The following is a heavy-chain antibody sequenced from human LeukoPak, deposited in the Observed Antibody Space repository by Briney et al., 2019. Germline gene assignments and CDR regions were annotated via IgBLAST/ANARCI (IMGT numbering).Heavy chain of an antibody. D-gene: IGHD2-21*02. CDR3: ARDLRSDEGYFDY. CDR2: IIPMLDIA. V-gene: IGHV1-69*04. J-gene: IGHJ4*02. CDR1: GYTFTGYY. Sequence: GASVKVSCKASGYTFTGYYMHWVRQAPGQGLEWMGRIIPMLDIANYAQKFQGRVTITADKSTSTAYMDLSSLRSEDTAVYYCARDLRSDEGYFDYWGQGTLVTVSS.